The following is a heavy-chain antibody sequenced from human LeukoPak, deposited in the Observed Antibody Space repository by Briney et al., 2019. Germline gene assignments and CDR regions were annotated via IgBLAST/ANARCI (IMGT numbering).Heavy chain of an antibody. CDR3: ARVYGDSRGYFDY. J-gene: IGHJ4*02. D-gene: IGHD4-17*01. CDR1: GFTFSSYA. Sequence: PRGSLRLSCAASGFTFSSYAMSWVRQAPGKGLEWVSGISGSGGSTYYADSVKGRFTISRDNSKNTLYLQMNSLRAEDTAVYYCARVYGDSRGYFDYWGQGTLVTVSS. CDR2: ISGSGGST. V-gene: IGHV3-23*01.